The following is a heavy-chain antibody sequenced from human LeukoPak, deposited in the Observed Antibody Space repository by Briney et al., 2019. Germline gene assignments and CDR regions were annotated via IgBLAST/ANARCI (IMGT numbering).Heavy chain of an antibody. V-gene: IGHV3-23*01. Sequence: GGSLTLSCAASGFILSTYAMSWVRQAPGKGLQWVSTITGSGDGTFYAGSVQGRFTISRDNSKNTLFLQMNSLRAEDTAVYYCARGTACDSWGQATLVTVSS. CDR3: ARGTACDS. J-gene: IGHJ5*01. CDR1: GFILSTYA. D-gene: IGHD5-18*01. CDR2: ITGSGDGT.